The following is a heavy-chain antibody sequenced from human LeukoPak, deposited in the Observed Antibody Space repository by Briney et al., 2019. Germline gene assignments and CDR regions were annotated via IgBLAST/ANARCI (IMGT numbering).Heavy chain of an antibody. CDR1: GFTFSSYE. V-gene: IGHV3-48*03. CDR3: AREDGGKADI. CDR2: ISSSGSTV. Sequence: QPGGSLRLSCAASGFTFSSYEMNWVRQAPGKGLEWVSYISSSGSTVYYADSVKGRFTISRDNAKNSLYLQMNSLRAEDTAVYYCAREDGGKADIWGQGTMVTVSS. J-gene: IGHJ3*02. D-gene: IGHD4-23*01.